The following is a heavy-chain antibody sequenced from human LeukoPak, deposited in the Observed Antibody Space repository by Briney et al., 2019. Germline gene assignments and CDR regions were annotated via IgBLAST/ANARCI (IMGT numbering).Heavy chain of an antibody. CDR2: IWYDGSNK. J-gene: IGHJ5*02. D-gene: IGHD2-2*01. V-gene: IGHV3-33*01. CDR1: GFTFSNYG. CDR3: ARVQYLSERYCSSTSAKKAWFDP. Sequence: PGRSLRLSCAASGFTFSNYGMHWVRQAPGKGLEWVALIWYDGSNKYYADSVKGRFTISRDNSMNTLYLQMNSLRAEDTAVYYCARVQYLSERYCSSTSAKKAWFDPWGQGTLVTVSS.